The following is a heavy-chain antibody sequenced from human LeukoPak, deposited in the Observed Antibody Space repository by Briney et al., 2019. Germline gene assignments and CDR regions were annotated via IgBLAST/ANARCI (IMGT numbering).Heavy chain of an antibody. CDR3: ARGGGMAGYCSSTSCYVHAFDI. V-gene: IGHV4-59*10. J-gene: IGHJ3*02. D-gene: IGHD2-2*01. CDR2: IYTSGST. CDR1: GGSFSGYY. Sequence: PSETLSLTCAVYGGSFSGYYWSWIRQPAGKGLEWIGRIYTSGSTNYNPSLKSRVTMSVDTSKNQFSLKLSSVTAADTAVYYCARGGGMAGYCSSTSCYVHAFDIWGQGTMVTVSS.